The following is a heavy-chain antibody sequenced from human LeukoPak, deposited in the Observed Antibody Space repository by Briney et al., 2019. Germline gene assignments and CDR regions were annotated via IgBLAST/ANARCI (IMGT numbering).Heavy chain of an antibody. D-gene: IGHD3-22*01. V-gene: IGHV3-23*01. CDR1: GFTFSSYA. J-gene: IGHJ4*02. CDR2: IRALGGRT. CDR3: AKAPSHDSSGYYYYFDY. Sequence: GGSLRLSCAASGFTFSSYAMSWVRQAPGKGLEWVSVIRALGGRTYYADSVKGRFTISRDNSKNTLYLQMNSLRVEDTAVYYCAKAPSHDSSGYYYYFDYWGQGTLVTVSS.